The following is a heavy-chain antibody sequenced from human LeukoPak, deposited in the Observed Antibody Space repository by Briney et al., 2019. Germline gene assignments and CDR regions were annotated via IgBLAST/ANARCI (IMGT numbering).Heavy chain of an antibody. CDR1: GFTFSDYY. Sequence: GGSLRLSCAASGFTFSDYYMSWIRQAPGKGLEWVSYISSSGSTIYYADSVKGRFTISRDNAKNSLYLQMNSLRAEDTAVYYCARYSSSRWLQNYYFDYWGQGTLVTVSS. V-gene: IGHV3-11*01. CDR2: ISSSGSTI. CDR3: ARYSSSRWLQNYYFDY. D-gene: IGHD5-24*01. J-gene: IGHJ4*02.